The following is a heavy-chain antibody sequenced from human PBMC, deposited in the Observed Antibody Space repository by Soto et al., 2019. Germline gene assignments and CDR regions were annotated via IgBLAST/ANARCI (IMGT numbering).Heavy chain of an antibody. V-gene: IGHV4-39*01. CDR2: IYYSGNT. D-gene: IGHD3-10*01. Sequence: SETLSLTYTVSGGSISSSSYYWGWIRQPPGKGLEWIGSIYYSGNTYYSPSLKSRVTMSVDTSKNQFSLKLSSVSAADTSMYYCARVYGSGSYYFDYWGQGTLVTVSS. J-gene: IGHJ4*02. CDR3: ARVYGSGSYYFDY. CDR1: GGSISSSSYY.